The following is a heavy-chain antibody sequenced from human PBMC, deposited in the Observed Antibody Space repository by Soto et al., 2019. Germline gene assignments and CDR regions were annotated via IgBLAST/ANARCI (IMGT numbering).Heavy chain of an antibody. CDR3: AITRGYSGYGPYYYDSRGLDY. Sequence: GESLKISCQASGYNFANFWIGWVRQMPGKGLEWMGIIHPDDSEVRYSPSFQGQVTISADKSISTAYLQWSSLKASDTAMYYCAITRGYSGYGPYYYDSRGLDYWGQGTLVTVS. CDR2: IHPDDSEV. V-gene: IGHV5-51*01. CDR1: GYNFANFW. J-gene: IGHJ4*02. D-gene: IGHD3-22*01.